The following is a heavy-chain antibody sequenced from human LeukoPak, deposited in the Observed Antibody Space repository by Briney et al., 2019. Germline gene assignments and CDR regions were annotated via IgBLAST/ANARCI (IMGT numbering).Heavy chain of an antibody. CDR2: IYDSGST. J-gene: IGHJ3*02. V-gene: IGHV4-59*04. Sequence: PSETLSLTCTVSGGSISSYYWSWIRQPPGKGLEWIGYIYDSGSTYYNPSLKSRVTISVDTSKNQFSLRLSSVTAADTAVYYCATTVTTFAFDIWGQGTMVTVSS. CDR3: ATTVTTFAFDI. CDR1: GGSISSYY. D-gene: IGHD4-17*01.